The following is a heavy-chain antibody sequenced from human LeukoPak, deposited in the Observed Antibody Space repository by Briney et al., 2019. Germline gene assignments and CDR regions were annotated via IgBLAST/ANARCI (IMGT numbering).Heavy chain of an antibody. CDR1: GFTFSSTW. D-gene: IGHD6-19*01. V-gene: IGHV3-7*01. J-gene: IGHJ4*02. Sequence: GGSLRLSCAASGFTFSSTWMRWVRQAPGKGLEWVANINQDGSEKNYVDSVKGRFTISRDNAKNSLYLQMNSLRVEDTAVYYCARDVVAGHFDYWGQGTLVTVSS. CDR3: ARDVVAGHFDY. CDR2: INQDGSEK.